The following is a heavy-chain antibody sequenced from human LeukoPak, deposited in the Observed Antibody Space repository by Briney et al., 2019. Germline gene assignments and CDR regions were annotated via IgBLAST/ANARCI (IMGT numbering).Heavy chain of an antibody. V-gene: IGHV3-23*01. CDR1: GFTFSSFA. J-gene: IGHJ4*02. CDR3: ARGAAGYIDH. D-gene: IGHD6-13*01. CDR2: ISGSGDTT. Sequence: GGSLRLSCAASGFTFSSFAMTWVRQAPGKGLEWVSVISGSGDTTYYADSVKGRLTISRDNSKNMLYLQMNRLRAQDTAVYYCARGAAGYIDHWGQGTLVTVSS.